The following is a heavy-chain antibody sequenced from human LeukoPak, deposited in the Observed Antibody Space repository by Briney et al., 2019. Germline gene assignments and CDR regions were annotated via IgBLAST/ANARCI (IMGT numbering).Heavy chain of an antibody. CDR3: ARQTGSGLFILP. CDR1: RGSISSSNYY. V-gene: IGHV4-39*01. Sequence: SSETLSLTCTVSRGSISSSNYYWGWIRQPPGKGLEWIGSIYYTGSTYYNPSLKSRVTISIDTSKNQFSLKLTSVTAADTAVYYCARQTGSGLFILPGGQGTLVTVSS. D-gene: IGHD3/OR15-3a*01. CDR2: IYYTGST. J-gene: IGHJ4*02.